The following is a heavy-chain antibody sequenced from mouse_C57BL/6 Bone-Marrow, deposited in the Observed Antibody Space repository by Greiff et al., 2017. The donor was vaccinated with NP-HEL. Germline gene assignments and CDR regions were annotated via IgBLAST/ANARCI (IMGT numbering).Heavy chain of an antibody. V-gene: IGHV2-6-1*01. D-gene: IGHD1-2*01. CDR1: GFSLTSYG. J-gene: IGHJ4*01. CDR3: ARHHYYGPDYAMDY. CDR2: IWSDGST. Sequence: VMLVESGPGLVAPSQSLSITCTVSGFSLTSYGVHWVRQPPGKGLEWLVVIWSDGSTTYNSALKSRLSISKDNSKSQVFLKMNSLQTDDTAMYYCARHHYYGPDYAMDYWGQGTSVTVSS.